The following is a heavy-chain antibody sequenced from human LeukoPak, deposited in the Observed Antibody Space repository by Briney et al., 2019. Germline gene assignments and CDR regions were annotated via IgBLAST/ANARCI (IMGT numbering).Heavy chain of an antibody. CDR3: AKDRVQLWFWDFDY. D-gene: IGHD5-18*01. V-gene: IGHV3-23*01. CDR1: GFTFSSYA. J-gene: IGHJ4*02. Sequence: PGGSLRLSGAASGFTFSSYAMSWVRQAPGKGLEWVSAISGSGGSTYYADSVKGRFTISRDNSKNTLYLQMNSLRAEDTAVYYCAKDRVQLWFWDFDYWGQGTLVTVSS. CDR2: ISGSGGST.